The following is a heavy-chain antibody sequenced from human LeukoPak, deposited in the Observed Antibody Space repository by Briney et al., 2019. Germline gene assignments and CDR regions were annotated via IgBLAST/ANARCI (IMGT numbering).Heavy chain of an antibody. J-gene: IGHJ4*02. D-gene: IGHD5-18*01. Sequence: PGGSLRLSCAASGFTFSSYWMSWVRQAPGKGLEWVAIIKKDGSEKYYVDFVKGRLTISRDNAKTSLYLQMNSLRAEDTAVYYCARHLSGVTGYTYGRGIDYWGQGTLSPSPQ. CDR1: GFTFSSYW. CDR3: ARHLSGVTGYTYGRGIDY. V-gene: IGHV3-7*01. CDR2: IKKDGSEK.